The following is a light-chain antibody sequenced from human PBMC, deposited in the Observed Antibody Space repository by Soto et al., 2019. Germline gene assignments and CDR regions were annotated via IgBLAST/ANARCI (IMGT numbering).Light chain of an antibody. CDR2: DAS. J-gene: IGKJ2*01. CDR3: QQYHSYPYT. CDR1: QSISIG. Sequence: DIPMTQSPSTLSASVGDRVTITCRASQSISIGMAWYLQKPGKAPELLIYDASSLNSGVPSGFSGSGSGTEFTLTISRLQPDNFASYYCQQYHSYPYTFGQGTKLEIK. V-gene: IGKV1-5*01.